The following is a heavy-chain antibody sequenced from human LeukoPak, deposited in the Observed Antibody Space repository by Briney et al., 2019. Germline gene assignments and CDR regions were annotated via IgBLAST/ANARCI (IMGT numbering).Heavy chain of an antibody. D-gene: IGHD3-9*01. CDR2: ITSGGDYI. CDR3: ARGHYDVLAASYKWTPDY. J-gene: IGHJ4*02. Sequence: GGSLRLSCAASGFTFNTFNMNWVRQAPGKGLEWVSFITSGGDYIYYADSVKGRFTTSRDNAKNSLSLQLNSLRVEDTAVYYCARGHYDVLAASYKWTPDYWGQGTLVTVSS. V-gene: IGHV3-21*01. CDR1: GFTFNTFN.